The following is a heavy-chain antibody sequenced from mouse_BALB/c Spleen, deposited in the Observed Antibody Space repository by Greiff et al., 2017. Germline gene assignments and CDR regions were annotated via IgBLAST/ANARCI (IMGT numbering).Heavy chain of an antibody. CDR1: GFTFNTYA. J-gene: IGHJ3*01. Sequence: EVQLVESGGGLVQPKGSLKLSCAASGFTFNTYAMNWVRQAPGKGLEWVARIRSKSNNYATYYADSVKDRFTISRDDSQSMLYLQMNNLKTEDTAMYYCVRPSREAWFAYWGQGTLVTVSA. CDR2: IRSKSNNYAT. CDR3: VRPSREAWFAY. D-gene: IGHD3-1*01. V-gene: IGHV10-1*02.